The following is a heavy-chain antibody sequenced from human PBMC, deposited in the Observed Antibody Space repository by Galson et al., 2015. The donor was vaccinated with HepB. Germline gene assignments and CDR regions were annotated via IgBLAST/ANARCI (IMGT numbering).Heavy chain of an antibody. CDR3: ARVRRDGYTSILDY. CDR1: GFTFSDYY. J-gene: IGHJ4*02. CDR2: ISSSSSYT. V-gene: IGHV3-11*05. D-gene: IGHD5-24*01. Sequence: SLRLSCAASGFTFSDYYMSWIRQAPGKGLEWVSYISSSSSYTNYADSVKGRFTISRDNAKNSLYLQMNSLRAEDTAVYYCARVRRDGYTSILDYWGQGTLVTVSS.